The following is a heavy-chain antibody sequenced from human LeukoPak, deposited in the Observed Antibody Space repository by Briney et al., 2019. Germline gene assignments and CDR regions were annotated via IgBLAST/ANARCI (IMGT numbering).Heavy chain of an antibody. Sequence: PGGSLRLSCAASGFTFGIYAVSWVRQAPGRGLEWVSVISGNSDSTHYADSVKRRFTISRDNSKNTLHLQMNSLRAEDTAIYYCAKLHGSYGDYEDGSDYWGQGTLVTVSS. D-gene: IGHD4-17*01. V-gene: IGHV3-23*01. CDR2: ISGNSDST. J-gene: IGHJ4*02. CDR1: GFTFGIYA. CDR3: AKLHGSYGDYEDGSDY.